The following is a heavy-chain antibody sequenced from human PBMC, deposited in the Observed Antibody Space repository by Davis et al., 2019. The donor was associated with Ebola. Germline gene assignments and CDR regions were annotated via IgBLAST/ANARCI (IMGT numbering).Heavy chain of an antibody. D-gene: IGHD2-21*02. CDR3: VRDPALVVTGGGWFFGL. Sequence: GGSLRLSCAASGFVFRNYVMSWVRQAPGKGLEWVSFISSSSSYIYYADSVKGRFTVSRDNAKNSLYLQMNSLRAEDTAVYYCVRDPALVVTGGGWFFGLWGRGTLVTVSS. J-gene: IGHJ2*01. V-gene: IGHV3-21*01. CDR1: GFVFRNYV. CDR2: ISSSSSYI.